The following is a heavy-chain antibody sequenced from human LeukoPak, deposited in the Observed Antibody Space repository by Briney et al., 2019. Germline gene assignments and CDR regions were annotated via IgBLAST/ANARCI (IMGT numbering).Heavy chain of an antibody. CDR3: ARTLMAARYYYGMGV. CDR1: GYSFTSYW. V-gene: IGHV5-51*01. Sequence: GESLKISCKGSGYSFTSYWIGWVRQMPGKGLEWMGIIYPGDSDTRYSPSFQGQVTISADKSISTAYLQWSSLKASDTAMYYCARTLMAARYYYGMGVWGQGTTVTVSS. J-gene: IGHJ6*02. D-gene: IGHD6-6*01. CDR2: IYPGDSDT.